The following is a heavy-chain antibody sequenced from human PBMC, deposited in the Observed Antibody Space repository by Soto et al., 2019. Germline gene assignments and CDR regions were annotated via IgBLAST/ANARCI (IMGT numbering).Heavy chain of an antibody. CDR3: ASPVDCSTTSCNR. Sequence: EVQLVESGGGLVQPGGSLRLSCAASGFTFSSYSMNWVRQAPGKGLEWVSYISSSGNSIYYVDSVKGRFTISRDNAKNSLHLQMNSLRAEDTAVYYCASPVDCSTTSCNRWGQGTLVTVSS. J-gene: IGHJ4*02. CDR1: GFTFSSYS. CDR2: ISSSGNSI. D-gene: IGHD2-2*01. V-gene: IGHV3-48*01.